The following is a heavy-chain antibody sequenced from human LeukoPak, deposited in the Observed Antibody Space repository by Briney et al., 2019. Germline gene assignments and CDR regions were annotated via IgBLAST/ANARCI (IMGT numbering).Heavy chain of an antibody. Sequence: KPSETLSLTCTVSGGSISTSNCYWGWIRQPPGKGLEWIGNIFYSGSTYYSPSLKSRVTISLDTSRNQFSLKLNSVTAADTAVYYCAHSSPYYFDYWGQGTLVTVSS. V-gene: IGHV4-39*07. CDR1: GGSISTSNCY. D-gene: IGHD6-6*01. CDR3: AHSSPYYFDY. CDR2: IFYSGST. J-gene: IGHJ4*02.